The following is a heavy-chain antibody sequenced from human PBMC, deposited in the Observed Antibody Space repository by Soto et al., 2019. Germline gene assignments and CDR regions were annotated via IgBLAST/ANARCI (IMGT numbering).Heavy chain of an antibody. D-gene: IGHD3-3*01. CDR2: IFSNDEK. V-gene: IGHV2-26*01. J-gene: IGHJ6*02. Sequence: GFSLSNARMGVSWIRQPPGKALEWLAHIFSNDEKSYSTSLKSRLTISKDTSKSQVVLTMTNMDPVDTATYYCARTFYDFWSGYPSVKTYYYYGMDVWGQGTTVTVSS. CDR1: GFSLSNARMG. CDR3: ARTFYDFWSGYPSVKTYYYYGMDV.